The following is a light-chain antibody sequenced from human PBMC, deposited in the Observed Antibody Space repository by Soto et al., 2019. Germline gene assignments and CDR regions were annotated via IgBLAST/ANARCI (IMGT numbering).Light chain of an antibody. Sequence: EIVMTQSPATLSVSPGERATLSCRASQSVSSSLAWFQQKPGQAPRLLIYGASTRATDISARFSGSGSGTEFTLTISSLQSEDFAVYYCQQYNNWPPENTFGQGTKLEIK. CDR1: QSVSSS. CDR2: GAS. V-gene: IGKV3-15*01. CDR3: QQYNNWPPENT. J-gene: IGKJ2*01.